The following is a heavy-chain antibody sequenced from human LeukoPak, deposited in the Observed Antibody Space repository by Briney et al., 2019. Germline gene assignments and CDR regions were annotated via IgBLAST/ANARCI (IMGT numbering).Heavy chain of an antibody. D-gene: IGHD1-26*01. CDR2: IYYSGST. CDR3: ARAGIVGAPSFDY. V-gene: IGHV4-39*07. CDR1: GGSLSSSSYY. J-gene: IGHJ4*02. Sequence: SETLSLTCTVSGGSLSSSSYYWGWIRQPPGKGLERIGSIYYSGSTYYNPSLKSRVTISVDKSKSQFSLKLSSVTAADTAVYYCARAGIVGAPSFDYWGQGTLVTVSS.